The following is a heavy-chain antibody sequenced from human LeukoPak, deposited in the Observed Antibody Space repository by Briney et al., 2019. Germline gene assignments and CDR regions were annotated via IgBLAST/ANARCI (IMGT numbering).Heavy chain of an antibody. V-gene: IGHV6-1*01. D-gene: IGHD2-15*01. CDR2: TYYRSKWYN. Sequence: SQTLSLTYAISGDSVSSNSAGWNWIRQSPSRGLQWLGRTYYRSKWYNDYAVSVRSRITINPDTSKNQFSLHLNSVTPEDTAVYYCARDPRYCSGGSCYATFDYWGQGTLVTVSS. CDR1: GDSVSSNSAG. CDR3: ARDPRYCSGGSCYATFDY. J-gene: IGHJ4*02.